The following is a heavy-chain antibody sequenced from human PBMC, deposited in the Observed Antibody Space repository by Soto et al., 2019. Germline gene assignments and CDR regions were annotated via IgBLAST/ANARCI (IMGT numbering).Heavy chain of an antibody. Sequence: EVQLLESGGGLVQPGGSLRLSCAASGFTFSSYAMSWVRQAPGKGLEWVSAISGSGGSTYYADSVKGRFTISRDNSKNPWDLQRNSLSAEATAVYYCAKDPFIRSWTKYFDYWGQGTLVTVSS. CDR2: ISGSGGST. J-gene: IGHJ4*02. D-gene: IGHD6-13*01. V-gene: IGHV3-23*01. CDR1: GFTFSSYA. CDR3: AKDPFIRSWTKYFDY.